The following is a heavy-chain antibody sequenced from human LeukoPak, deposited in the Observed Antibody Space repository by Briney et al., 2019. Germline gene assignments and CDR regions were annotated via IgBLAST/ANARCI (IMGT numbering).Heavy chain of an antibody. CDR1: GFTVSSNY. V-gene: IGHV3-53*01. CDR2: IYSGGST. CDR3: AREDDSSGSPCGY. Sequence: GGSLRLSCAASGFTVSSNYVSWVRQAPGKGLEWVSVIYSGGSTYYADSVKGRFTIPRDNSKNTLYLQMNSLRAEDTAVYYCAREDDSSGSPCGYWGQGTLVTVSS. J-gene: IGHJ4*02. D-gene: IGHD3-22*01.